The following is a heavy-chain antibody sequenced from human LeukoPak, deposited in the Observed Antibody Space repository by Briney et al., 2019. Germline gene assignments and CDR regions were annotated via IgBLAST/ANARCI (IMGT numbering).Heavy chain of an antibody. D-gene: IGHD3-3*01. CDR1: GGSISSYY. Sequence: PSETLSLTCTVSGGSISSYYWSWIRQPPGKGLDWIGYIYYSGSTNYNPSLKSRVTISVDTSKNQFSLKLSSVTAADTAVYYCARVDTIFGVVIPYFDYWGQGTLVTVSS. CDR3: ARVDTIFGVVIPYFDY. CDR2: IYYSGST. J-gene: IGHJ4*02. V-gene: IGHV4-59*01.